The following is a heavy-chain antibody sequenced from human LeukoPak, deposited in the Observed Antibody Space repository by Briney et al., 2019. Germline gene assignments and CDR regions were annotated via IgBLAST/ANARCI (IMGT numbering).Heavy chain of an antibody. V-gene: IGHV4-59*02. Sequence: SETLSLTCTVSGGSVSTYYWSWIRQPPGKGLEWIGYIYYSGSTNYNPSLKSRVTISVDTSKNQFSLKLSSVTAADTAVYYCARSHSVWTSFDYWGQGTLVTVSS. J-gene: IGHJ4*02. CDR1: GGSVSTYY. D-gene: IGHD3/OR15-3a*01. CDR2: IYYSGST. CDR3: ARSHSVWTSFDY.